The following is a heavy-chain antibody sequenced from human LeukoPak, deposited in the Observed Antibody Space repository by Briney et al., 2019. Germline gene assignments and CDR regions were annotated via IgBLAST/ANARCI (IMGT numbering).Heavy chain of an antibody. CDR3: ARDFLGMDV. CDR1: GFTFSSYG. J-gene: IGHJ6*02. Sequence: GGSLRLSCAASGFTFSSYGMHWVRRAPGKGLEWVAVIWYDGSNKYYADSVKGRFTISRDNSKNTLYLQMNSLRAEDTAVYYCARDFLGMDVWGQGTTVTVSS. CDR2: IWYDGSNK. V-gene: IGHV3-33*01.